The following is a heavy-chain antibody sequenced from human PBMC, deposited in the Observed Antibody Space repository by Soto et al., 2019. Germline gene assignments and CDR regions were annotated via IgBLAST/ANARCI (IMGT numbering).Heavy chain of an antibody. J-gene: IGHJ5*02. V-gene: IGHV1-69*13. CDR2: IIPIFGTA. CDR3: ASVEQLYKNWFDP. D-gene: IGHD6-6*01. CDR1: GGTFSSYA. Sequence: SVNVSCKASGGTFSSYAISWVRQAPGQGLEWMGGIIPIFGTANYAQKFQGRVTITADESTSTAYMELSSLRSEDTAVYYCASVEQLYKNWFDPWGQGTLVTVSS.